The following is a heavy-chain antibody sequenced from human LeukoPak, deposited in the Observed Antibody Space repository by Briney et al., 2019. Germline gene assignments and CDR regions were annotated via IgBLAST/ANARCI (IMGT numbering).Heavy chain of an antibody. CDR3: ARNLDSYGTYYFDY. D-gene: IGHD5-18*01. Sequence: ASVNVSCKASVYTFTSYGISWVRQAPGQGLEWMGWISAYNGNTNYAQKLQGRVTMTTDTSTSTAYMELRSLRSDDTAVYYCARNLDSYGTYYFDYWGQGTLVTVSS. CDR2: ISAYNGNT. CDR1: VYTFTSYG. V-gene: IGHV1-18*01. J-gene: IGHJ4*02.